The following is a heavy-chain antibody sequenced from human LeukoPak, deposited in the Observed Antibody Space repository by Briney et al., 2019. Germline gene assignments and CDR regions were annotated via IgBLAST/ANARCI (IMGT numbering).Heavy chain of an antibody. J-gene: IGHJ4*02. CDR3: ARVPVVVPAAFFDY. Sequence: SETLSLTCTVSGYSISSGYYWGWIRQPPGKGLEWIGSIYHSGSTYYNPSLKSRVTISVDTSKNQFSLKLSSVTAADTAVYYCARVPVVVPAAFFDYWGQGTLVTVSS. D-gene: IGHD2-2*01. CDR1: GYSISSGYY. V-gene: IGHV4-38-2*02. CDR2: IYHSGST.